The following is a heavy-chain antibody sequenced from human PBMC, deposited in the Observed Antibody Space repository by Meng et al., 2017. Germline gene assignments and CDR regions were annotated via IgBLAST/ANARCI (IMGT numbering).Heavy chain of an antibody. CDR1: GGTFSSYA. V-gene: IGHV1-69*01. CDR3: ARSGRLLWFGESFDY. J-gene: IGHJ4*02. D-gene: IGHD3-10*01. Sequence: VKVSCKASGGTFSSYAISWVRQAPGQGLEWMGGIIPIFGTANYAQKFQGRVTITADESTSTAYMELSSLRSEDTAVYYCARSGRLLWFGESFDYWGQGTLVTVSS. CDR2: IIPIFGTA.